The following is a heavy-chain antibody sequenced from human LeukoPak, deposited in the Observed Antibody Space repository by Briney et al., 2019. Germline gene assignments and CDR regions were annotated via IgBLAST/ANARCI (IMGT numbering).Heavy chain of an antibody. J-gene: IGHJ5*02. D-gene: IGHD4-17*01. CDR2: INPHSGKT. CDR1: GYTFTGYY. CDR3: ARLSSHYGDYKVDP. V-gene: IGHV1-8*02. Sequence: ASVKVSCKASGYTFTGYYMHWVRQAPGQGLEWMGWINPHSGKTGYAQKFQGRVTMTTDTSANTAYMDLSSLRSEDTAVYYCARLSSHYGDYKVDPWGQGTLVTVSS.